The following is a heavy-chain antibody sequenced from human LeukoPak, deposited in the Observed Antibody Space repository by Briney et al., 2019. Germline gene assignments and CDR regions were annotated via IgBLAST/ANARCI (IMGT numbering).Heavy chain of an antibody. CDR3: ARDEGYCSSTSCSNYYYYGMDV. Sequence: GASVKVSCKASGYTFTGYYMHWVRQAPGQGLEWMGWINPNSGGTNYAQKFQGRVTMTRDTSSSTAYMELSRLRSDDTAVYYCARDEGYCSSTSCSNYYYYGMDVWGQGTTVTVSS. D-gene: IGHD2-2*01. CDR1: GYTFTGYY. CDR2: INPNSGGT. V-gene: IGHV1-2*02. J-gene: IGHJ6*02.